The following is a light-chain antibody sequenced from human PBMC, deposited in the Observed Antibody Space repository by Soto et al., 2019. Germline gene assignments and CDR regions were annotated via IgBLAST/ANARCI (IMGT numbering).Light chain of an antibody. CDR2: DAS. J-gene: IGKJ4*01. CDR1: QSFSSY. Sequence: EIVLTQSPATLSLSPGERATLSCRASQSFSSYLAWYQQKPGQAPRLLIYDASTRATGIPARFSGSGSGTDFTLTISSLEPEDFVVYFCQQCSTWPLTFGGGTRVEIK. CDR3: QQCSTWPLT. V-gene: IGKV3-11*01.